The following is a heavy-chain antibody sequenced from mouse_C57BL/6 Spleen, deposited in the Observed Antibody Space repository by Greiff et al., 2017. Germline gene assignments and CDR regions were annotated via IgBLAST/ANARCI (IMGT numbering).Heavy chain of an antibody. CDR1: GYTFTSYW. CDR2: IYPSDSET. J-gene: IGHJ1*03. V-gene: IGHV1-61*01. CDR3: AREGVHEGYFDV. Sequence: QVQLQQPGAELVRPGSSVKLSCKASGYTFTSYWMDWVKQRPGQGLEWIGNIYPSDSETHYNQKFKDKATLTVDKSSSTAYMQLSSLTSEDSAVYYCAREGVHEGYFDVWGTGTTVTVSS.